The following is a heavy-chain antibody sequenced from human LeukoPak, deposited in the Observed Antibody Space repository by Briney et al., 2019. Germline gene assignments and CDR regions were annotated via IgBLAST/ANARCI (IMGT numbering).Heavy chain of an antibody. J-gene: IGHJ3*02. CDR2: INHSGST. CDR3: ARGIRGYSSSWYLNTGAFDI. CDR1: GGSFSGYY. D-gene: IGHD6-13*01. V-gene: IGHV4-34*01. Sequence: SETLSLTCAVYGGSFSGYYWSWIRQPPGKGLEWIGEINHSGSTNYNPSLKSRVTISVDTSKNQFSLKLSSVTAADTAVYYCARGIRGYSSSWYLNTGAFDIWGQGTMVTVSS.